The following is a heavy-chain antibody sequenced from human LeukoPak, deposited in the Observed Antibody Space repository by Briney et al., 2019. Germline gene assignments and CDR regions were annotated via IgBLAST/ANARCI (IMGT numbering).Heavy chain of an antibody. J-gene: IGHJ3*02. D-gene: IGHD4-17*01. CDR2: IKSDGSST. CDR3: AKDRGGYGDYPSGAFDI. V-gene: IGHV3-74*01. CDR1: GFSFSGYW. Sequence: GGSLRLSCTTSGFSFSGYWMHWVRQAPGKGLVWVSRIKSDGSSTTYADSVKGRFTISRDNAKNSLYLQMNSLRAEDTAVYYCAKDRGGYGDYPSGAFDIWGQGTMVTVSS.